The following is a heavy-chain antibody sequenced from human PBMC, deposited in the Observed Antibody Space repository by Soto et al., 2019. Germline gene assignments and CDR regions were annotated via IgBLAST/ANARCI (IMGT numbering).Heavy chain of an antibody. CDR2: ISYDGSNK. V-gene: IGHV3-30-3*01. CDR3: ARGGNDSSAYYYYYYGMDV. Sequence: QVQLVEAGGGVVQPGRSLRLSCAASGFTFSSYAMHWVRQAPGKGLEWVAVISYDGSNKYYADSVKGRFTISRDNSKNTMYLQMNSLRADDTAVYYCARGGNDSSAYYYYYYGMDVWGQGTTVTVSS. J-gene: IGHJ6*02. CDR1: GFTFSSYA. D-gene: IGHD3-22*01.